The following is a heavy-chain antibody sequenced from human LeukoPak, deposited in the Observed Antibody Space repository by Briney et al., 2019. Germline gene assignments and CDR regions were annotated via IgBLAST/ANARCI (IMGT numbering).Heavy chain of an antibody. CDR2: ISGSGGST. CDR3: AKGGMGYCSGGSCYSSY. Sequence: GGSLRLSCAASGFTFSSYAMSWVRQAPGKGLEWVSAISGSGGSTYYADSVKGRFTISRDNSKNTLYLQMNSLRAEDTAVYYCAKGGMGYCSGGSCYSSYWGQGTLVTVSS. D-gene: IGHD2-15*01. J-gene: IGHJ4*02. CDR1: GFTFSSYA. V-gene: IGHV3-23*01.